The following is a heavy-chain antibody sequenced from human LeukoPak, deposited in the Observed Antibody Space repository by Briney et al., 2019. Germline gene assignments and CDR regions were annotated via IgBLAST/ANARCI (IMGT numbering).Heavy chain of an antibody. V-gene: IGHV3-48*03. CDR3: ASSSWYALDY. CDR2: NSSSGSTM. D-gene: IGHD6-13*01. J-gene: IGHJ4*02. Sequence: PGGSLRLSCAASGFTFSSYEMNWVRQAPGKGLEWISYNSSSGSTMYYADSVKGRFTISRDNAKNSLYLQMNSLRAEDTAIYYCASSSWYALDYWGQGALVTVSS. CDR1: GFTFSSYE.